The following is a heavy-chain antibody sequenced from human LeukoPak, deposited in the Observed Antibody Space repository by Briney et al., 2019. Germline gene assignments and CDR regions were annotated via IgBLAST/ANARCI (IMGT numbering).Heavy chain of an antibody. V-gene: IGHV1-69*13. CDR2: IIPIFGTA. CDR1: GGTFSSYA. Sequence: GASVKVSCKASGGTFSSYAISWVRQAPGQGLEWMGGIIPIFGTANYAQKFQGRVTITADESTSTAYMELSSLRSEDTAVYYCARDGLTYGDYLDTSLVLYGNYFDYWGQGTLVTVSS. J-gene: IGHJ4*02. D-gene: IGHD4-17*01. CDR3: ARDGLTYGDYLDTSLVLYGNYFDY.